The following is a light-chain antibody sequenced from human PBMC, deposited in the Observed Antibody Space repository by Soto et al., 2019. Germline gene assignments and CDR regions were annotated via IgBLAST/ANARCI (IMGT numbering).Light chain of an antibody. CDR3: QQYSSHSLGGFT. CDR1: QSFSDW. J-gene: IGKJ3*01. Sequence: DIQMTQYPSTLSASVEDRVTITCRASQSFSDWLAWYQQKPGKAPQLLIYQASSLDLGVPSRFSGSGSGTEFTLTISSLQPDDFATYYCQQYSSHSLGGFTFGPGTKVDIK. V-gene: IGKV1-5*03. CDR2: QAS.